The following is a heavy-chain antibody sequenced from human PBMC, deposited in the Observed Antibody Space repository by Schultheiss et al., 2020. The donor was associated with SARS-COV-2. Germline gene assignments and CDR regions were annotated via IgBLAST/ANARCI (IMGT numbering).Heavy chain of an antibody. CDR2: IWYDGSNK. D-gene: IGHD5-18*01. CDR3: ARDYRLGAYRYSYGPHY. J-gene: IGHJ4*02. Sequence: GGSLRLSCAASGFTFSSYGMHWVRQAPGKGLEWVAVIWYDGSNKYYADSVKGRFTISRDNSKNTLYLQMNSLRAEDTAVYYCARDYRLGAYRYSYGPHYWGQGTLVTVSS. V-gene: IGHV3-33*01. CDR1: GFTFSSYG.